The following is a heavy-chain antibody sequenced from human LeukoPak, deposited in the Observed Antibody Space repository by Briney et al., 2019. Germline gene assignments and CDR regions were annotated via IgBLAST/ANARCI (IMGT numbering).Heavy chain of an antibody. CDR1: GFTFSSYA. CDR2: ISGSGGST. V-gene: IGHV3-23*01. D-gene: IGHD2-15*01. J-gene: IGHJ4*02. Sequence: AGGSLRLSCAASGFTFSSYAMSWVRQAPGKGLEWVSAISGSGGSTYYADSVKGRFTISRDNSKNTLYLQMNSLRAEGTAVYYCAKKVVVAATYYFDYWGQGTLVTVSS. CDR3: AKKVVVAATYYFDY.